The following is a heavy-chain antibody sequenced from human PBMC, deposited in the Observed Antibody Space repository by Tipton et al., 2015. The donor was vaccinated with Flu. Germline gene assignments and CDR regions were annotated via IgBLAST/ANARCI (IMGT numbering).Heavy chain of an antibody. CDR1: GFTFSTFG. CDR2: VRFDGSTK. V-gene: IGHV3-30*02. Sequence: SLRLSCAASGFTFSTFGMHWVRQAPGKGLEWVAFVRFDGSTKYYADSVKGRFTISRDNSKNTLYLQMNSLRLEDTSLYYCAKELTMGYYYDYWGQGTLVTVSS. CDR3: AKELTMGYYYDY. D-gene: IGHD3-22*01. J-gene: IGHJ4*02.